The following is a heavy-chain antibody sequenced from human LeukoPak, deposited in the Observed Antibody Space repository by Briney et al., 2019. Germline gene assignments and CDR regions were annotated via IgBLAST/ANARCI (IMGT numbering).Heavy chain of an antibody. CDR2: FDPEDGET. J-gene: IGHJ4*02. D-gene: IGHD3-22*01. CDR1: GYTLTELS. Sequence: ASVKVSCKVSGYTLTELSMHWVRQAPGKGLEWMGGFDPEDGETIYAQKFQGRVTMTEDTSTDTAYMELSSLRSEDTAVYYCARLSYYYDSSGYYYFDYWGQGTLVTVSS. V-gene: IGHV1-24*01. CDR3: ARLSYYYDSSGYYYFDY.